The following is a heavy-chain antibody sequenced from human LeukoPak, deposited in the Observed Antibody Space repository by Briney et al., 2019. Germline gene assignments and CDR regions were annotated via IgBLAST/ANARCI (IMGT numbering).Heavy chain of an antibody. J-gene: IGHJ6*03. CDR3: ARKGIGSSRYQNMDV. Sequence: GGSLRLSCAASGFTFSSYSMNWVRQAPGQGPGWVSTISIDGGRTYYADSVKGRFTVSRDTSKNTLYLQMNSLRAEDTAVYYCARKGIGSSRYQNMDVWGKGTTVTVSS. CDR1: GFTFSSYS. D-gene: IGHD6-25*01. CDR2: ISIDGGRT. V-gene: IGHV3-23*01.